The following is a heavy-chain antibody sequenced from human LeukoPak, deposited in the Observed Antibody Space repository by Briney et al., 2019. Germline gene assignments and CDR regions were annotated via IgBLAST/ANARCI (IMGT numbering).Heavy chain of an antibody. CDR1: GFTLSSYE. V-gene: IGHV3-48*03. J-gene: IGHJ3*02. Sequence: GGSLRLSCAASGFTLSSYEMNWVRQAPGKGLEWVSYVSSSGGGMLYADSVKGRFTISRDNAKNSLSLQMSSLRGEDTAVYYCARDLYGSGGDAFDIWGQGTVVTVSS. D-gene: IGHD3-10*01. CDR2: VSSSGGGM. CDR3: ARDLYGSGGDAFDI.